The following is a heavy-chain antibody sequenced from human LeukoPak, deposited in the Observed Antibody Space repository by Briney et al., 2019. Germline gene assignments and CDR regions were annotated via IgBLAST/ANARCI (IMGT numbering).Heavy chain of an antibody. CDR3: TRDSKYVMDV. J-gene: IGHJ6*02. V-gene: IGHV3-74*01. Sequence: GGSLRLSCAASGFTFSSYSMNWVRQAPGKGLVWVSRIYSDGSNTIYADSVKGRFTISRDNAKNTLYLQMNSLTAEDTAIYYCTRDSKYVMDVWGQGTTVTVSS. D-gene: IGHD4-11*01. CDR2: IYSDGSNT. CDR1: GFTFSSYS.